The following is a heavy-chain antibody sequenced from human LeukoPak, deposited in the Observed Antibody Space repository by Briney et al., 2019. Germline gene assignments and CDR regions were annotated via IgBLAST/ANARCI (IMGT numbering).Heavy chain of an antibody. V-gene: IGHV5-51*01. CDR3: ARVTEGSGSYYLDAFDI. Sequence: NRGESLKISCRGSGYNFANYWIGWVRQMPGKGLEWMGIIYPGDSDTRYSPSFQGQVNISVDKSLNTAYLQWSSLKASDTAMYYCARVTEGSGSYYLDAFDIWGQGTMVTVSS. J-gene: IGHJ3*02. D-gene: IGHD3-10*01. CDR2: IYPGDSDT. CDR1: GYNFANYW.